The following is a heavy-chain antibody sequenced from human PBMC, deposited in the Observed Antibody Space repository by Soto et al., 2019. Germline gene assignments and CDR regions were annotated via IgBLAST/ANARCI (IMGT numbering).Heavy chain of an antibody. V-gene: IGHV3-21*01. CDR2: ISGSSSYI. D-gene: IGHD2-2*01. CDR1: GFSFSDYS. Sequence: EVQLVESGGGLVKPGGSLRLSCAASGFSFSDYSMNWVRQAPGKGLEWVSSISGSSSYIYYADSLKGRVTVSRDNAEKSLYLQMNSLRAEDTPVYYCARDGAYCSGTGCRDYYHYMDVWGKGTTVTVSS. J-gene: IGHJ6*03. CDR3: ARDGAYCSGTGCRDYYHYMDV.